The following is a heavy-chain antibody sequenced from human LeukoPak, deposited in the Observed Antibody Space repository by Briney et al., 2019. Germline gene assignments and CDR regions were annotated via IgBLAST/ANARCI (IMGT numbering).Heavy chain of an antibody. J-gene: IGHJ6*02. Sequence: GGSLRLSCAASGFTFSSCAMSWVRQAPGKGLEWVSTIIDSGNSIYYADSAEGRFTISRDNSKNTLYLQMNSLRAGGTAVYCCARDRRPDGMDVWGQGTTVTVSS. CDR2: IIDSGNSI. CDR1: GFTFSSCA. CDR3: ARDRRPDGMDV. V-gene: IGHV3-23*01.